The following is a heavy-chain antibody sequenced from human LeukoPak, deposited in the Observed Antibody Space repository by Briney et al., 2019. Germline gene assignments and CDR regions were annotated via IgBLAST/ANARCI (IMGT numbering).Heavy chain of an antibody. CDR2: INHSEST. CDR3: ARDPYLNWFDP. CDR1: GGSFSGYY. Sequence: PSETLSLTCAVYGGSFSGYYWTWIRQHPGKGLEWIGEINHSESTNYNPSLKSRVTISVDTSKNQFSLKLSSVAAADTAVYYCARDPYLNWFDPWGQGTLVTVSS. V-gene: IGHV4-34*01. J-gene: IGHJ5*02.